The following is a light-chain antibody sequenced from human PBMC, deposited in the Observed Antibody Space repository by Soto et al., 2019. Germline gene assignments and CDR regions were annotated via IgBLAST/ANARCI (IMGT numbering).Light chain of an antibody. J-gene: IGKJ1*01. CDR2: KAS. CDR3: QQYNSYSWT. CDR1: QSISSW. Sequence: DIPMTPSPSTPSSSFGDRNTITFPASQSISSWLAWYQQKPGKAPKLLIYKASSLESGVPSRFSGSGSGTEFTLTISSLQPDDFATYYCQQYNSYSWTFGQGTKVDIK. V-gene: IGKV1-5*03.